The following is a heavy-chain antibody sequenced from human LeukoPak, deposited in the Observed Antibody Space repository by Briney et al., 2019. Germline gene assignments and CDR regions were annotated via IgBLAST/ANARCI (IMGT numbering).Heavy chain of an antibody. D-gene: IGHD5-12*01. CDR2: INPSGGST. V-gene: IGHV1-46*01. CDR3: ARDLRGYSYYYGMDV. Sequence: ASVKVSCKASGYTFTSYYMHWVRQAPGRGLEWMGIINPSGGSTSYAQKFQGRVTMTRDTSTSTVYMELSGLRSEDTAVYYCARDLRGYSYYYGMDVWGQGTTVTVSS. CDR1: GYTFTSYY. J-gene: IGHJ6*02.